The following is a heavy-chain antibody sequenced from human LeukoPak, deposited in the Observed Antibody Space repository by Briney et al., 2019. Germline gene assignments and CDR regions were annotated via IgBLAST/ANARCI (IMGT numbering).Heavy chain of an antibody. J-gene: IGHJ4*02. D-gene: IGHD6-19*01. CDR2: ISSDGSKT. V-gene: IGHV3-74*01. CDR1: GFTFSSYW. CDR3: AKRGDGGAWYDY. Sequence: GGSLRLSCAVSGFTFSSYWMDWVRQVPGKGLVWVPRISSDGSKTAYADSVKGRFTISRDNAKNTMYLQMSSLRVEDTAVYYCAKRGDGGAWYDYWGQGILVIVSS.